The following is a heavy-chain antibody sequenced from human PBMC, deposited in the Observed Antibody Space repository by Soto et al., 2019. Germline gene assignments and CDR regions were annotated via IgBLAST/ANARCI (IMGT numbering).Heavy chain of an antibody. CDR1: GVTFSSYA. V-gene: IGHV1-69*13. D-gene: IGHD1-1*01. J-gene: IGHJ3*02. Sequence: SVKVSCKASGVTFSSYAISWVRQAPGQGLEWMGGIIPIFGTANYAQKFQGRVTITADESTSTAYMELSSLRSEDTTVYYCARSKEPHAFDIWGQGTMVTVSS. CDR2: IIPIFGTA. CDR3: ARSKEPHAFDI.